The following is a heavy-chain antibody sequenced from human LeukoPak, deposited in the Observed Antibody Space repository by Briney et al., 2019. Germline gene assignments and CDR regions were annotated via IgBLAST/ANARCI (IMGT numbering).Heavy chain of an antibody. CDR3: ARDAFPSLPGPSSD. V-gene: IGHV3-23*01. Sequence: GGSLRLSCAASGFTFSSYAMSWVRQAPGKGLEWVSAISGSGGSTYYADSVKGRFTISRDNSKNTLYLQMSSLRAEDTAVYYCARDAFPSLPGPSSDWGQGTLVTVSS. CDR2: ISGSGGST. CDR1: GFTFSSYA. J-gene: IGHJ4*02.